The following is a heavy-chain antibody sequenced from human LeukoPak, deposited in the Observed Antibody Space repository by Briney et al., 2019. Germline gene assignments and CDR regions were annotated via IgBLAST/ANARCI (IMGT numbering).Heavy chain of an antibody. CDR2: IYSGSST. D-gene: IGHD3-10*01. J-gene: IGHJ4*02. CDR1: GFTVSSNY. V-gene: IGHV3-66*01. CDR3: ARGIRGVIYFDY. Sequence: GGSLRLSCAASGFTVSSNYMSWVRQAPGKGLEWVSVIYSGSSTYYADSVKGRFTISRDNSKNTLYLQMNSLRAEDTAVYYCARGIRGVIYFDYWGQGTLVTVSS.